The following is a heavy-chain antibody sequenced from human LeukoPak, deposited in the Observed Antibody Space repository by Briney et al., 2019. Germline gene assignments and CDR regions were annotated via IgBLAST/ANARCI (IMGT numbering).Heavy chain of an antibody. CDR1: GYTFTAYY. J-gene: IGHJ5*02. D-gene: IGHD3-16*02. V-gene: IGHV1-2*02. Sequence: GASVKVSCKASGYTFTAYYIHWVRQAPGQGLEWMGWINPNSGGTNYAQKFQGRVTMTTDTSISTAYMELSRLRSDDTALYYCARENGFDEGVIGGNWFDPWGQGTLVTVSS. CDR2: INPNSGGT. CDR3: ARENGFDEGVIGGNWFDP.